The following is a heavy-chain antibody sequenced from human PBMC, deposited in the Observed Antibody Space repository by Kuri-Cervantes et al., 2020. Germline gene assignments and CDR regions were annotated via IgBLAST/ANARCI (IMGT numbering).Heavy chain of an antibody. Sequence: LSLTCAASGFTFSSYAMSWVRQAPGKGLEWVSAISGSGGSTYYADSVKGRFTISRDNSKNTLDLQMNSLRAEDTAVYYCARDRGMMLLWFGGGMDVWGQGTTVTVSS. V-gene: IGHV3-23*01. CDR2: ISGSGGST. D-gene: IGHD3-10*01. CDR1: GFTFSSYA. J-gene: IGHJ6*02. CDR3: ARDRGMMLLWFGGGMDV.